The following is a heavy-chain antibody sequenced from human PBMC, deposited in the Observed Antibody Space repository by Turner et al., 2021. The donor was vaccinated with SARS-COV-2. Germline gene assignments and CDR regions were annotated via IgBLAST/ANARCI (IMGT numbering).Heavy chain of an antibody. CDR1: GFTFSSYG. V-gene: IGHV3-33*08. CDR2: IWYDGSNK. J-gene: IGHJ3*02. Sequence: QVQLVESGGGVVHPGMSLRLSCSATGFTFSSYGMHWVRQSPGKGLEWVAVIWYDGSNKFYADPVKGRFTISRDNYKHTLYLQMNSLRVEDTAVYYGARHIAVAGSGEAFDIWGQGTMVTVSS. CDR3: ARHIAVAGSGEAFDI. D-gene: IGHD6-19*01.